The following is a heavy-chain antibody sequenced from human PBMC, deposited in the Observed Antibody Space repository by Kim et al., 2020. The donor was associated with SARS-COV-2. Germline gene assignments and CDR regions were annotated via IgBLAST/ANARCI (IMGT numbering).Heavy chain of an antibody. CDR3: ARGTQLTTMIVVVITALSAQDAFDI. Sequence: GGSLRLSCAASGFTFSSYAMHWVRQAPGKGLEWVAVISYDGSNKYYADSVRGRFTISRDNSKNTLYLQMNSLRAEDTAVYYCARGTQLTTMIVVVITALSAQDAFDIWGQGTMVTVSS. CDR1: GFTFSSYA. D-gene: IGHD3-22*01. V-gene: IGHV3-30*04. CDR2: ISYDGSNK. J-gene: IGHJ3*02.